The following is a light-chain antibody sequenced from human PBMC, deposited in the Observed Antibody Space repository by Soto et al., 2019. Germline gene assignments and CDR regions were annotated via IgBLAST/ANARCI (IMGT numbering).Light chain of an antibody. CDR3: LQRSVGCT. Sequence: VLTLSPRKLSLYGRKRDPLFLRASQSVGSYLAWDQQKPGQAPKLLIYGASNRAPGIPARFSGSGSGTEFTLTISSLEPEDFAPYHCLQRSVGCTFGRGTKVDIK. V-gene: IGKV3-11*01. CDR1: QSVGSY. J-gene: IGKJ3*01. CDR2: GAS.